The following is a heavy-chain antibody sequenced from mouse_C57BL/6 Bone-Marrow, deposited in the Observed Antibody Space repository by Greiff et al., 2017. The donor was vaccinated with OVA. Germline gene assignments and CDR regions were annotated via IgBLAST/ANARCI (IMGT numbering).Heavy chain of an antibody. CDR3: ARGVYYGYVYWYFDV. CDR2: IYPRSGNT. Sequence: QVQLQQSGAELARPGASVKLSCKASGYTFTSYGISWVKQRTGQGLEWIGEIYPRSGNTYYNEKFKGKATQTADKSSSTAYMELRSLTSEDSAVYFCARGVYYGYVYWYFDVWGTGTTVTVSS. V-gene: IGHV1-81*01. CDR1: GYTFTSYG. J-gene: IGHJ1*03. D-gene: IGHD2-2*01.